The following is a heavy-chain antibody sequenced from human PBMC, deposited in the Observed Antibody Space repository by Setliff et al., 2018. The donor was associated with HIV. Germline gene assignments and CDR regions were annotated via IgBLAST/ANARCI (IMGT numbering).Heavy chain of an antibody. V-gene: IGHV4-39*01. CDR2: INYSGNT. D-gene: IGHD2-15*01. Sequence: SETLSLTCTVSGGSISSDSYYWGWIRQPPGKGLEWIASINYSGNTYHNPSLKTRVTISVDTSKSQFSLKLNSVTAADTGVYYCAGLLQWMSYSFDIWGQGTVVTVSS. J-gene: IGHJ3*02. CDR1: GGSISSDSYY. CDR3: AGLLQWMSYSFDI.